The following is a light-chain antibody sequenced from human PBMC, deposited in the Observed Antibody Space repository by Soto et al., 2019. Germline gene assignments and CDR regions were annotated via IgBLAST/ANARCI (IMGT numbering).Light chain of an antibody. CDR3: QEYNSSPRT. CDR2: GAS. Sequence: IVLTQSPATLSLSPGERATLSCRASQSISSSYLAWYQQKPGQAPRLLIYGASSRATGIPDRFSGGGSGTDFTLTISSLQPEDFAVYYCQEYNSSPRTFGEGAMVDIK. V-gene: IGKV3-20*01. J-gene: IGKJ4*02. CDR1: QSISSSY.